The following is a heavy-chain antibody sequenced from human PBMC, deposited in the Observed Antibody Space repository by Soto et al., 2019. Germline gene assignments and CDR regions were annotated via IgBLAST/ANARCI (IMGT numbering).Heavy chain of an antibody. D-gene: IGHD3-22*01. J-gene: IGHJ4*02. CDR3: ARDYYDSSGYPDY. Sequence: QVQLVQSGAEVKKPGSSVKVSCKASGGTFSSYTISWVRQAPGQGLEWMGRIIPILGIANYAQKFQGRVTITADKSTSTAYMELSSLRSEDTAVYYCARDYYDSSGYPDYWGQGTLVTVSS. CDR2: IIPILGIA. V-gene: IGHV1-69*08. CDR1: GGTFSSYT.